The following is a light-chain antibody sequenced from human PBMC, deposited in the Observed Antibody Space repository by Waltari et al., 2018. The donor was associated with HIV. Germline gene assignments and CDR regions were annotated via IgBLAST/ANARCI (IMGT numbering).Light chain of an antibody. V-gene: IGLV3-25*03. J-gene: IGLJ2*01. Sequence: SSDLTQAPSVSVSPGQTASISCSGHELANQYVHWYQEKAGQAPVLVIFRDSERPLGIPERISGSRSGILATLTISGVLAEDEADYYCQSAATSGTSVVFGGVTKLTVL. CDR2: RDS. CDR1: ELANQY. CDR3: QSAATSGTSVV.